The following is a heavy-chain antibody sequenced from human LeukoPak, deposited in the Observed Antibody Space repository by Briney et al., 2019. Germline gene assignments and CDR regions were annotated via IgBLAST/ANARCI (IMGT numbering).Heavy chain of an antibody. CDR3: ARDRGSGSYHFDY. J-gene: IGHJ4*02. D-gene: IGHD3-10*01. CDR2: INPSIGDT. V-gene: IGHV1-46*01. CDR1: GYTFTRHY. Sequence: GASVKVSCKTSGYTFTRHYIHWVRQAPGQGLEWTGIINPSIGDTSYAQKFQGRVTMTRDTSTSTVYMELSSLRSEDTAAYYCARDRGSGSYHFDYWGQGTLVTVSS.